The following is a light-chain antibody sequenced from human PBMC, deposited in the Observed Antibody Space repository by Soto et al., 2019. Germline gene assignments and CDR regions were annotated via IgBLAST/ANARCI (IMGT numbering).Light chain of an antibody. CDR3: QQSYSTPRT. Sequence: IQMTQSPSSLSASVGDRVTITCRASQSISSNLNWYQQKPGKAPKLLIYAASTLQSGVPSRFSGSGSGTDFTLTISSLQPEDFATYYCQQSYSTPRTFGGGTKVEIK. CDR1: QSISSN. J-gene: IGKJ4*01. V-gene: IGKV1-39*01. CDR2: AAS.